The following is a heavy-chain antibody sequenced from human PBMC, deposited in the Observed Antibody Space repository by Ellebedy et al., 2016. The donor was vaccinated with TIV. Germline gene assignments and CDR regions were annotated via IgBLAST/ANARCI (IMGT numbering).Heavy chain of an antibody. Sequence: GESLKISCVASGFTLSSYGMHWVRQAPGKGLEWVAVISSEGSNEYYADSVKGRFTISRDNSKNTLYLQMNSLRAEDTAVYYCARDLGYSSSSYHYYYYGMDVWGQGTTVTVSS. D-gene: IGHD6-6*01. CDR3: ARDLGYSSSSYHYYYYGMDV. V-gene: IGHV3-30*03. CDR2: ISSEGSNE. J-gene: IGHJ6*02. CDR1: GFTLSSYG.